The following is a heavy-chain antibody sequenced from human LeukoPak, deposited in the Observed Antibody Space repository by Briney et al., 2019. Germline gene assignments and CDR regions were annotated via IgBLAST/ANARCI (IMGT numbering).Heavy chain of an antibody. D-gene: IGHD4-23*01. CDR2: ISGSGGST. J-gene: IGHJ4*02. CDR1: GFTFSSYA. Sequence: LPGGSLRLSCAASGFTFSSYAMSWVRQAPGKGLEWVSAISGSGGSTYYADSVKGRFTISRDNSKNTLYLQMNSLRAEDTAVYYCAKDLSYGGKSSFDYWGQGTLVTVSS. CDR3: AKDLSYGGKSSFDY. V-gene: IGHV3-23*01.